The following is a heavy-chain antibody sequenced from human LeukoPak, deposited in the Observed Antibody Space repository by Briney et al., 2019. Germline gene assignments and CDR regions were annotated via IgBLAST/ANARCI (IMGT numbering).Heavy chain of an antibody. CDR1: GGSISSCGYY. CDR3: ARQLSSGYYPNWFDP. V-gene: IGHV4-31*03. J-gene: IGHJ5*02. Sequence: SETLSLTCTVSGGSISSCGYYCSWIRQHPGKGLEWIGYIYYSGSTYYNPSLKSRVTISVDTSKNQFSLKLSSVTAADTAVYYCARQLSSGYYPNWFDPWGQGTLVTVSS. CDR2: IYYSGST. D-gene: IGHD3-22*01.